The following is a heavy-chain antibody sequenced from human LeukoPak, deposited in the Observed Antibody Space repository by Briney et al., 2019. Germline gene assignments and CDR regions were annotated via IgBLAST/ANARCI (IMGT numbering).Heavy chain of an antibody. D-gene: IGHD3-16*01. Sequence: PSETLSLTCTVSGHSISSGTYFWSWIRQPAGKGLEWIGRIFTTGSTNYNPSLKSRVTISVDTSKNQFSLKLSSVTAADTAVYYCARDVGAPSNWFDPWGQGTLVTVSS. V-gene: IGHV4-61*02. J-gene: IGHJ5*02. CDR2: IFTTGST. CDR3: ARDVGAPSNWFDP. CDR1: GHSISSGTYF.